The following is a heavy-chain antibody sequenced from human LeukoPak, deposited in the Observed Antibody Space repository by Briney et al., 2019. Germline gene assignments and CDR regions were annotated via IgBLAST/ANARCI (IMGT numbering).Heavy chain of an antibody. J-gene: IGHJ4*02. CDR3: ARDVGSTWYALEY. V-gene: IGHV3-9*03. D-gene: IGHD6-13*01. Sequence: SLRLSCAASGFIFDDYVMHWVRQAPGKGLEWVSGISWNSGMIGYADSVKGRFTISRDNAKNSLYLQMNSLRAEDMALYYCARDVGSTWYALEYWGQGTLVTVSS. CDR2: ISWNSGMI. CDR1: GFIFDDYV.